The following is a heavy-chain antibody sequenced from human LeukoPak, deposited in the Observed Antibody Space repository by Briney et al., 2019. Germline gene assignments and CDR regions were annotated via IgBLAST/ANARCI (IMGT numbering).Heavy chain of an antibody. J-gene: IGHJ4*02. CDR3: ARLGGSYYFAY. CDR2: IYSGGST. V-gene: IGHV3-53*01. CDR1: GFTVSSDY. Sequence: PGGSLRLSCAASGFTVSSDYMSWVRQAPGKGLEWVSFIYSGGSTYYADSVRGRFTISRDNSKNTLYLQVNSLRAEDTAVYYCARLGGSYYFAYWGQGTLVTVSS. D-gene: IGHD1-26*01.